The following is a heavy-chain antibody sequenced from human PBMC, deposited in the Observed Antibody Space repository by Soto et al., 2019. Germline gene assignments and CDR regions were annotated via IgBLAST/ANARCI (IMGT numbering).Heavy chain of an antibody. CDR1: GFIFQNFV. J-gene: IGHJ2*01. D-gene: IGHD1-1*01. Sequence: PGGSLRLSCEASGFIFQNFVMHWVRQAPGKGLEWLGVVSSDGVRRYYADSVRGRLNISRDNPKNTLHLQLDRLSADDTAVYYCAKSRNLDFSATWY. V-gene: IGHV3-30*18. CDR2: VSSDGVRR. CDR3: AKSRNLDFSATWY.